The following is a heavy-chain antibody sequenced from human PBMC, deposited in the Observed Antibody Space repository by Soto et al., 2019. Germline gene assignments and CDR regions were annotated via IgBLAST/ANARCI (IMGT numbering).Heavy chain of an antibody. CDR1: GYTFTSYG. V-gene: IGHV1-18*01. D-gene: IGHD2-2*01. CDR2: ISAYNGNT. J-gene: IGHJ5*02. Sequence: GASVKVSCKASGYTFTSYGISWVRQAPGQGLEWMGWISAYNGNTNYAQKLQGRVTMTTDTSISTAYMELSRLRSDDTAVYYCARSAVPIVVVPAARSWLDPWGQGTLVTVSS. CDR3: ARSAVPIVVVPAARSWLDP.